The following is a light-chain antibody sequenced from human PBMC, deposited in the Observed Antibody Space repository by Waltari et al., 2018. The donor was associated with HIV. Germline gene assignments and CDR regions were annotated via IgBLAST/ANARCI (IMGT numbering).Light chain of an antibody. Sequence: EIVLTQSPATLSLSPGDRATLSCRASQSVSSTYLAWYQQKPGQAPRLLIYGASSRATGIPDRCSGSGSGTDFTLTVSRLEPEDFAVYYCQQYGSSPQTFGQGTKVEIK. V-gene: IGKV3-20*01. CDR1: QSVSSTY. CDR2: GAS. J-gene: IGKJ1*01. CDR3: QQYGSSPQT.